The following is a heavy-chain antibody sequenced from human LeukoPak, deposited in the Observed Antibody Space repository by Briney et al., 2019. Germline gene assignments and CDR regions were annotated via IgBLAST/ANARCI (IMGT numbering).Heavy chain of an antibody. V-gene: IGHV3-30*02. J-gene: IGHJ4*02. CDR3: TNLPTQQHLDY. CDR2: IQYDEGNK. Sequence: PGGSLRLSCAASGSTFSDYGMNWVRQAPGKGLEWVAFIQYDEGNKYYADSVKGRFTISRDNSKNTLYLQMNSLRAEDTAVYYCTNLPTQQHLDYWGQGTLVTVSS. CDR1: GSTFSDYG. D-gene: IGHD6-13*01.